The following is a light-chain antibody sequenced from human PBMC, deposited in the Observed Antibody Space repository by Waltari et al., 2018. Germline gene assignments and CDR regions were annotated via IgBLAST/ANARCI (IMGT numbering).Light chain of an antibody. CDR1: SRDVGGYHF. J-gene: IGLJ1*01. Sequence: QSALTQPRSVSGSPGQSVTISCTGTSRDVGGYHFVSWFQQHPGKVPKLLIYDVSERPSDVPDRFSASKSANTASLTISGLQTDDEADYYCCSFAGSYTFVFGSGTRVTVL. V-gene: IGLV2-11*01. CDR3: CSFAGSYTFV. CDR2: DVS.